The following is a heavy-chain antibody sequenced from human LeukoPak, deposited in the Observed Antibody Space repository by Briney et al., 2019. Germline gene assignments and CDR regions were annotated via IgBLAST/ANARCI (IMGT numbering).Heavy chain of an antibody. J-gene: IGHJ6*03. CDR3: ARTTEAHSWRTRYYDYYMDV. Sequence: PSETLSPTCSVSGASVSSDTYYWGWIRQPPGKGLEWIGSFYYSVSTYYNPSLKSRVTISVDTSKNQFSLKLSSVTAADTAVYYCARTTEAHSWRTRYYDYYMDVWGKGTTVTVSS. V-gene: IGHV4-39*07. CDR1: GASVSSDTYY. CDR2: FYYSVST. D-gene: IGHD6-13*01.